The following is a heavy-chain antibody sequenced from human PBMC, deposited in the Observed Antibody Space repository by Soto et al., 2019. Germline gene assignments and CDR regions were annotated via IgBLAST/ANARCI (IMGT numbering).Heavy chain of an antibody. Sequence: ASVKVSCKASGYTFTSYGISWVQQAPGQGLEWMGWISAYNGNTNYAQKLQGRVTMTTDTSTSTAYMELRSLRSDDTAVYYCARLGMRLWFGELLDYYYYGMDVWGQGTTVTVSS. CDR2: ISAYNGNT. V-gene: IGHV1-18*01. D-gene: IGHD3-10*01. J-gene: IGHJ6*02. CDR1: GYTFTSYG. CDR3: ARLGMRLWFGELLDYYYYGMDV.